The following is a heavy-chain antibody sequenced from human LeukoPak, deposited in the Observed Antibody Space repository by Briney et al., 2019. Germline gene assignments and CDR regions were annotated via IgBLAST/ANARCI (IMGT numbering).Heavy chain of an antibody. CDR2: ISSSSSYT. J-gene: IGHJ5*02. CDR3: ARDQLAGRWFDP. V-gene: IGHV3-11*06. CDR1: GFTFSDYY. Sequence: GGSLRLSCAASGFTFSDYYMSWIRQAPGKGLEWVSYISSSSSYTNCADSVKGRFTISRDNAKNSLYLQMNSLRAEDTAVYYCARDQLAGRWFDPWGQGTLVTVSS.